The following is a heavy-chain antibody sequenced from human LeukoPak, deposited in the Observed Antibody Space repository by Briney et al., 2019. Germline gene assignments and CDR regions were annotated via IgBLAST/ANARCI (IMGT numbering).Heavy chain of an antibody. D-gene: IGHD2-2*01. V-gene: IGHV3-64*01. Sequence: GGSLRLSCAASGFTFSSYAMHWVRQAPGKGLEYVSAISSNGGSTHYANSVKGRFTISRDNAKNSLYLQMDSLRVEDTATYYCARWRGSTSERSDYWGQGTLVTVSS. CDR2: ISSNGGST. CDR1: GFTFSSYA. J-gene: IGHJ4*02. CDR3: ARWRGSTSERSDY.